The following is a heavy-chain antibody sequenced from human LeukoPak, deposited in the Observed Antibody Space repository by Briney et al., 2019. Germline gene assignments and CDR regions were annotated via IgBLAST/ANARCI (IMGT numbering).Heavy chain of an antibody. CDR1: GGSISSSNW. CDR3: ARENGYRYDY. V-gene: IGHV4-4*02. CDR2: IYHSGST. J-gene: IGHJ4*02. Sequence: PSETLSLTCTVSGGSISSSNWWNWVRQPPGKGLEWIGEIYHSGSTNYNPSLKSRVTISVDTSKNQFSLKLSSVTAADTALYYCARENGYRYDYWGQGTLVTVSS. D-gene: IGHD5-18*01.